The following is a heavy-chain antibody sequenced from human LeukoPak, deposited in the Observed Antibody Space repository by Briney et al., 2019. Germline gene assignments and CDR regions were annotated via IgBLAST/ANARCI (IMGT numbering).Heavy chain of an antibody. CDR2: IYTSGST. Sequence: PSETLSLTCTVSGGSISSGSYYCSWIRQPAGKVLEWIGRIYTSGSTNYNPSLKSRVTISVDTSKNQFSLKLSSVTAADTAVYYCARESHYYYYYMDVWGKGTTVTVSS. J-gene: IGHJ6*03. V-gene: IGHV4-61*02. CDR3: ARESHYYYYYMDV. CDR1: GGSISSGSYY.